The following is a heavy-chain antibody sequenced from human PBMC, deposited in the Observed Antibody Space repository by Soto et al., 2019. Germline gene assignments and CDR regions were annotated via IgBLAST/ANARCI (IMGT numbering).Heavy chain of an antibody. V-gene: IGHV1-18*01. CDR3: ARFHMTTVTYDYYYGMDV. J-gene: IGHJ6*02. CDR2: ISAYNGNT. Sequence: QVQLVQSGAEVKKPGASVKVSCKASGYTFTSYGISWVRQAPGQGLEWMGWISAYNGNTNYAQKLQGRVTMTTDTTPSPAYMELRSLRSDDTAVDYCARFHMTTVTYDYYYGMDVWGQGTTVTVSS. CDR1: GYTFTSYG. D-gene: IGHD4-17*01.